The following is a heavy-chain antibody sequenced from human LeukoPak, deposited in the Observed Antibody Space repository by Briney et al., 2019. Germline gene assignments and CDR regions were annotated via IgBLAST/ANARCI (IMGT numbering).Heavy chain of an antibody. Sequence: SQTLSLTCAISGDSVSSNSAAWNWIRQSPSRGLEWLGRTYYRSKWYTYYAASVKSRIAINRDTSKNQFSLQLNSVTPEDTAVYYSARSTGPIDYWGQGTLVTVSS. D-gene: IGHD1-1*01. CDR3: ARSTGPIDY. V-gene: IGHV6-1*01. CDR2: TYYRSKWYT. J-gene: IGHJ4*02. CDR1: GDSVSSNSAA.